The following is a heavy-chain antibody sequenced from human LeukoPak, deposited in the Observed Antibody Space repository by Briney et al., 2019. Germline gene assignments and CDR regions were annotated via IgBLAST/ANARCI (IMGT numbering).Heavy chain of an antibody. CDR3: ARVKAQPYYYGSRYNWFDP. Sequence: SETLSLTCTVSGYSISSGYYWGWVRPPPGEGLELIGSIYHSGSTYYNPSLKSRVTISEDTSKNQFSLKLSPVTSADPAGYLLARVKAQPYYYGSRYNWFDPWGQGTLVTVSS. CDR1: GYSISSGYY. V-gene: IGHV4-38-2*02. D-gene: IGHD3-10*01. J-gene: IGHJ5*02. CDR2: IYHSGST.